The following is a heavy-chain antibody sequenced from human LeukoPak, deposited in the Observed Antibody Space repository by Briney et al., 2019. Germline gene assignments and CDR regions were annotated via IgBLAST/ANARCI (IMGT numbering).Heavy chain of an antibody. J-gene: IGHJ4*02. V-gene: IGHV3-23*01. D-gene: IGHD6-19*01. Sequence: PGGSLRLSCAASGFTFNNYGMHWVRQAPGKGLEWVSGISGSGGTTYYADSVKGRFTISRDNSKNTLYLQMNSLRAEDTAVYYCAKSQQWLIDYFVYWGQGTLVTVSS. CDR2: ISGSGGTT. CDR1: GFTFNNYG. CDR3: AKSQQWLIDYFVY.